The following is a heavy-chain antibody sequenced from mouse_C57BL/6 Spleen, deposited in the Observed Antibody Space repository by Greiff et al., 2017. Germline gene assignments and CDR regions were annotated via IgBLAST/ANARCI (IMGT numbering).Heavy chain of an antibody. CDR1: GFTFTDYY. J-gene: IGHJ2*01. D-gene: IGHD2-3*01. CDR2: IRHIANGYTT. Sequence: DVKLVESGGGLVQPGGSLSLSCAASGFTFTDYYMSWVRQPPGTALEWLGFIRHIANGYTTEYNASVKGRFTISRDNSPSILYLQRNALRAEDVATYYSARYIFYDGFDYWGQGTTLTVSS. CDR3: ARYIFYDGFDY. V-gene: IGHV7-3*01.